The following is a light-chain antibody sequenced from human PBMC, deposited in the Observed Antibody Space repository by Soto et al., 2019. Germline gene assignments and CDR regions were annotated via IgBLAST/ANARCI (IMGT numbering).Light chain of an antibody. Sequence: DIQMTQSPSTLSASVGDRVTITCRASQSISSWLAWYQQKPGKAPKLLIYGASSLESGVPSRFSGSGSGTEFTLTISSLQPDDFATYYCQQYNSPGTFGQGTKVEIK. CDR2: GAS. V-gene: IGKV1-5*01. J-gene: IGKJ1*01. CDR3: QQYNSPGT. CDR1: QSISSW.